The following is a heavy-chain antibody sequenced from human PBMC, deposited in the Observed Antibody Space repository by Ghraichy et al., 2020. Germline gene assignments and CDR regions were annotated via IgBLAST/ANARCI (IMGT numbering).Heavy chain of an antibody. D-gene: IGHD2-2*01. CDR3: ARGVAHCSSTSCYGRGYYYYYMDV. CDR1: GGSISSYY. CDR2: IYYSGST. V-gene: IGHV4-59*01. Sequence: SETLSLTCTVSGGSISSYYWSWIRQPPGKGLEWIGYIYYSGSTNYNPSLKSRVTISVGTSKNQFSLKLSSVTAADTAVYYCARGVAHCSSTSCYGRGYYYYYMDVWGKGTTVTVSS. J-gene: IGHJ6*03.